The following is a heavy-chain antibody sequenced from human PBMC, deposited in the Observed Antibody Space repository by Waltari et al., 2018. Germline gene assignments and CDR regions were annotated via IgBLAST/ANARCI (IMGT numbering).Heavy chain of an antibody. D-gene: IGHD3-10*01. Sequence: QVQLQQWGAGLLKPSETLSLTCAVYGGSFSGYYWRWIRQPPGKGLEWIGEINHSGSTNYNPSLKSRVTISVDTSKNQFSLKLSSVTAADTAVYYCARGRITRITMVRGALDLGMDVWGQGTTVTVSS. CDR1: GGSFSGYY. J-gene: IGHJ6*02. CDR3: ARGRITRITMVRGALDLGMDV. V-gene: IGHV4-34*01. CDR2: INHSGST.